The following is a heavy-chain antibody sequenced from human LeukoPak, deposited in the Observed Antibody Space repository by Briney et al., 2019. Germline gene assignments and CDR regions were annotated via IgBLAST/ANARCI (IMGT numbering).Heavy chain of an antibody. D-gene: IGHD2-15*01. J-gene: IGHJ2*01. Sequence: GGSLRLSCAASGFTFSSYGMHWVRQAPGKGLEWVSYISTSGSTIYYADSVKGRFTISRDNAKNSLYLQMNSLRAEDTAVYYCAKRIWESHWYFDLWGRGTLVTVSS. V-gene: IGHV3-48*04. CDR3: AKRIWESHWYFDL. CDR1: GFTFSSYG. CDR2: ISTSGSTI.